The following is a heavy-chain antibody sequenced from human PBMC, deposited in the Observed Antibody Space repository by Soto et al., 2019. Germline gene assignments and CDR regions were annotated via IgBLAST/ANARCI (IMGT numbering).Heavy chain of an antibody. V-gene: IGHV1-18*04. Sequence: ASVNCYVNASGYTFTSDVISWVRQAPGQVLDCIGWISAYNGNTNYAQKLQGRVTMTTDTSTSTHYMELRSLRSDDTAVYYCARYLTGTTLYDSSGYYLEPFEYWGQGTLVNVSS. CDR2: ISAYNGNT. D-gene: IGHD3-22*01. CDR1: GYTFTSDV. CDR3: ARYLTGTTLYDSSGYYLEPFEY. J-gene: IGHJ4*02.